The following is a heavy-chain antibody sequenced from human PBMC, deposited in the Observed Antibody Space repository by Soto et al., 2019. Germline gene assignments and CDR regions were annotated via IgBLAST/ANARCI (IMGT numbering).Heavy chain of an antibody. CDR2: IRYDGTEK. CDR1: GFIFSSFA. D-gene: IGHD1-26*01. CDR3: ARDFTQVGPLDF. V-gene: IGHV3-33*01. J-gene: IGHJ4*02. Sequence: LRLSCAASGFIFSSFALHWVRQAPGKGLEWVAVIRYDGTEKYNGDSVKGRFTISRDNLKNTVYLEMTSLKAEDTAVYYCARDFTQVGPLDFWGQGTLVTVSS.